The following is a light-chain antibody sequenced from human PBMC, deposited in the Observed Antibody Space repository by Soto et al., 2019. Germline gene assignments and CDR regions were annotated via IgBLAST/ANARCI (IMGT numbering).Light chain of an antibody. Sequence: DIQVTQSPSSLSASIGDRVTITCRASQGIGDSLAWYQQKPGTAPKLLIYDASTLELGGPSRFSGTDSGTHFTLTISSLQPADDGTYYCQQYDSPPLTFGGGTKVDI. CDR1: QGIGDS. J-gene: IGKJ4*01. CDR2: DAS. V-gene: IGKV1-27*01. CDR3: QQYDSPPLT.